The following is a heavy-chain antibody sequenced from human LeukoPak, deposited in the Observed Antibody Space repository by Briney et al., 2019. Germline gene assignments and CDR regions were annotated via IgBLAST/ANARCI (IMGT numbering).Heavy chain of an antibody. Sequence: SETLSLTCTVSGGSVSSGSYYWSWIRQPPGTGLEWIGYIYYSGSTNYNPSLKSRVTISVDTSKNQFSLKLSSVTAADTAVYYCAREMGSSTSRYFDYWGQGTLVTVSS. CDR2: IYYSGST. CDR3: AREMGSSTSRYFDY. J-gene: IGHJ4*02. V-gene: IGHV4-61*01. D-gene: IGHD3-10*01. CDR1: GGSVSSGSYY.